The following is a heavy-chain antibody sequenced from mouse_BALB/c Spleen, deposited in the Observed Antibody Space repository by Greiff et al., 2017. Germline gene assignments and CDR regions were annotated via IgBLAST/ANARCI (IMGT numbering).Heavy chain of an antibody. CDR2: INPSTGYT. CDR1: GYTFTSYS. D-gene: IGHD1-2*01. CDR3: ARRTTTNYYAMDY. J-gene: IGHJ4*01. V-gene: IGHV1-4*01. Sequence: VQLQESGAELAKPGASVKMSCKASGYTFTSYSMHWVKQRPGQGLEWIGYINPSTGYTEYNQKFKDKATLTADKSSSTAYMQLSSLTSEDSAVYYCARRTTTNYYAMDYWGQGTSVTVSS.